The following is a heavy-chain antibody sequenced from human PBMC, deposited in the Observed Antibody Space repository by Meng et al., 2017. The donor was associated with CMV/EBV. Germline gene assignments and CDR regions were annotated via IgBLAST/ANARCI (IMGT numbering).Heavy chain of an antibody. V-gene: IGHV4-34*01. D-gene: IGHD6-19*01. CDR1: GGSFSGYY. CDR3: ARGSDGYSSGWYRY. Sequence: SETLSLTCAVYGGSFSGYYWSWIRQPPGKGLEWIGEINHSGSTNYNPSLKSRVTISVDTSKNQFSLKLSSVTAADTAVYYCARGSDGYSSGWYRYWGQGTLVTVPS. J-gene: IGHJ4*02. CDR2: INHSGST.